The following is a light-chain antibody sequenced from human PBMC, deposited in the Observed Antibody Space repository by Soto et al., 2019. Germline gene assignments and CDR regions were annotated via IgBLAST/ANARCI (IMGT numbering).Light chain of an antibody. CDR2: GAS. J-gene: IGKJ5*01. CDR1: QSVSSSY. CDR3: QQYGSSPT. V-gene: IGKV3-20*01. Sequence: IGVTQSPGTLSLSPGERATLSCRASQSVSSSYLAWYQQKPGQAPRLLIYGASSRATGIPDRFSGSGSGTDFTLTISRLEPEDFAVYYCQQYGSSPTFGQGTRLE.